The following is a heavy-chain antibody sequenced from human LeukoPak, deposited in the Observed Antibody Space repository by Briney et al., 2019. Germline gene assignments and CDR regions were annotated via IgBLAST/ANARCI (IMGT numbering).Heavy chain of an antibody. J-gene: IGHJ4*02. Sequence: ASVKVSCKASGYTFTGYYMHWVRQAPGQGLEWMGWINPNSGGTNYAQKFQGRVTMTRDTSISTAYMELSRLRSDDTAVYYCARGPSYSTGYSDYWGQGTLVTVSS. D-gene: IGHD3-9*01. CDR3: ARGPSYSTGYSDY. CDR1: GYTFTGYY. V-gene: IGHV1-2*02. CDR2: INPNSGGT.